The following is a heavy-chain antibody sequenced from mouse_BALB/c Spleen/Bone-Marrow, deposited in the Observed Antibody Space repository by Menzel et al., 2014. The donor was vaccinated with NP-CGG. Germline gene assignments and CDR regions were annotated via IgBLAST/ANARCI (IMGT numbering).Heavy chain of an antibody. CDR3: ARPGGPTMIPQAWFAY. Sequence: EVKVVESGGGLVQPGGSLKLSCAASGFDFSRYWMSWVRQAPGKGLEWIGEINPDSSTINYTPSLKDKFVISRDNAKNTLYLQMSKVRSEDTALYYCARPGGPTMIPQAWFAYWGQGTLVTVSA. J-gene: IGHJ3*01. CDR2: INPDSSTI. CDR1: GFDFSRYW. D-gene: IGHD2-4*01. V-gene: IGHV4-1*02.